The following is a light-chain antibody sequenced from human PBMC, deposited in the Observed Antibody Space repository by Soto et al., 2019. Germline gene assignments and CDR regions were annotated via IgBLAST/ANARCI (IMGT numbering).Light chain of an antibody. CDR3: CSYASSSTYV. V-gene: IGLV2-23*02. Sequence: QAVLTQPAPGSGSPGQSITISCTGNTKAVGSYNLVSWYQQHPGKAPKLMIYEVTKRPSGVSDRFSGSKSGNTASLTISGLQAEDEADYYCCSYASSSTYVFGTGTKVTVL. CDR2: EVT. J-gene: IGLJ1*01. CDR1: TKAVGSYNL.